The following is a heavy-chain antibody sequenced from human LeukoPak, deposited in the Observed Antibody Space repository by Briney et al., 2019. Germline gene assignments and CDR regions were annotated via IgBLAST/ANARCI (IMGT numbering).Heavy chain of an antibody. Sequence: SETLSLTCAVYGGPFSGYYWSWIRQPPGKGLEWIGEINHSGSTNYNPSLKSRVTISVDTSKNQFSLKLSSVTAADTAVYYCARVSYGDDAFDIWGQGTMVTVSS. D-gene: IGHD3-16*01. CDR2: INHSGST. V-gene: IGHV4-34*01. CDR3: ARVSYGDDAFDI. CDR1: GGPFSGYY. J-gene: IGHJ3*02.